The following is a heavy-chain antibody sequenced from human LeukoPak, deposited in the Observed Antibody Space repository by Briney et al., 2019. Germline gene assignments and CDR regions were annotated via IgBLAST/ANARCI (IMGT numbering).Heavy chain of an antibody. V-gene: IGHV3-23*01. CDR2: ISGSGGST. Sequence: GGSLRLSCAASGFTLSSYAMSWVRQAPGKGLESVSAISGSGGSTYYADSVKGRFTISRDNSKNTLYLQMNSLRAEDTAVYYRAKDHAYRYSGYDWGYGHQFAGAYFDYWGQGTLVTVSS. CDR1: GFTLSSYA. D-gene: IGHD5-12*01. CDR3: AKDHAYRYSGYDWGYGHQFAGAYFDY. J-gene: IGHJ4*02.